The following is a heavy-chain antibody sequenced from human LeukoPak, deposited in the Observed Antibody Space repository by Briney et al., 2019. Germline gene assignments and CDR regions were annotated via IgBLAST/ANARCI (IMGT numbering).Heavy chain of an antibody. D-gene: IGHD1-26*01. CDR1: GFTFSGYW. CDR2: IKSDGSSP. Sequence: GGSLRLSCAASGFTFSGYWMHWVRQGPGKGLVWVSRIKSDGSSPSYADSVKGRFTMSRDNAKNTLYLQMNSLRADDTAVYYCTGVTVGVTPDYWGQGTLVTVSS. CDR3: TGVTVGVTPDY. V-gene: IGHV3-74*01. J-gene: IGHJ4*02.